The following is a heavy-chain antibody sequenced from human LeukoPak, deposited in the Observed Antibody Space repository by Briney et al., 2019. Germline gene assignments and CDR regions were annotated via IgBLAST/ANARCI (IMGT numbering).Heavy chain of an antibody. CDR2: IHHSGNT. V-gene: IGHV4-38-2*02. CDR3: ARDPYCSGGSCYPFDS. Sequence: SETLSLSCAVSGYSINGGYYWGWTRQPPGRGPEWSGSIHHSGNTYYNPSLKGRVTMSIDTSGNQFSLRLSSVTATDTAVYYCARDPYCSGGSCYPFDSWGPGTLVTVSS. J-gene: IGHJ4*02. CDR1: GYSINGGYY. D-gene: IGHD2-15*01.